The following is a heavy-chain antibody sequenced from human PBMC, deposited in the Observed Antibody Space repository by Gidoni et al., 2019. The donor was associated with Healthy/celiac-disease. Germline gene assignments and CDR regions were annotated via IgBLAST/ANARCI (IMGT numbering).Heavy chain of an antibody. D-gene: IGHD6-13*01. CDR2: IYYSGST. Sequence: QLQLQESGPGLVKPSETLSLTCTVSGGSISSSSYYWGWIRQPPGKGLEWIGIIYYSGSTYYNPSLKSRVTISVDTSKNQFSLKLSSVTAADTAVYYCASISIAAAGSYYYYYYMDVWGKGTTVTVSS. CDR3: ASISIAAAGSYYYYYYMDV. J-gene: IGHJ6*03. CDR1: GGSISSSSYY. V-gene: IGHV4-39*01.